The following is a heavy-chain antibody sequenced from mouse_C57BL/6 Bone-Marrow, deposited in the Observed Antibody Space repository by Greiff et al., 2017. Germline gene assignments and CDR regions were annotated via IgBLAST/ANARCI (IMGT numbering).Heavy chain of an antibody. V-gene: IGHV1-81*01. D-gene: IGHD1-1*01. Sequence: VQLQQSGAELARPGASVKLSCKASGYTFTSYGISWVKQRTGQGLEWIGEIYPRSGNTYYNEKFKGKATLTADKSSSTAYMELRSLTSEDSAVYCCARDYYGSLGPWYFDVGGTGTTVTVSS. CDR3: ARDYYGSLGPWYFDV. CDR2: IYPRSGNT. J-gene: IGHJ1*03. CDR1: GYTFTSYG.